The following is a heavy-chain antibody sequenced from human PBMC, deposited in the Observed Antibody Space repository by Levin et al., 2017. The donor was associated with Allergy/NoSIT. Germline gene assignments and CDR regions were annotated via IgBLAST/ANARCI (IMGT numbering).Heavy chain of an antibody. CDR1: GFTVSSNY. Sequence: PGGSLRLSCAASGFTVSSNYMSWVRQAPGKGLEWVSVIYSGGSTYYADSVKGRFTISRDNSKNTLYLQMNSLRAEDTAVYYCARDKTTVTYWYFDLWGRGTLVTVSS. CDR2: IYSGGST. J-gene: IGHJ2*01. D-gene: IGHD4-17*01. CDR3: ARDKTTVTYWYFDL. V-gene: IGHV3-53*01.